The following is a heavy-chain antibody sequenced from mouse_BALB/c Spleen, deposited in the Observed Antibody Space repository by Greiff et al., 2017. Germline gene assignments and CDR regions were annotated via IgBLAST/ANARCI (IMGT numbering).Heavy chain of an antibody. D-gene: IGHD2-3*01. CDR1: GFSLTGYG. CDR2: IWGDGST. CDR3: ARDQVYDGYYVHAMDY. J-gene: IGHJ4*01. V-gene: IGHV2-6-7*01. Sequence: VKLMESGPGLVAPSQSLSITCTVSGFSLTGYGVNWVRQPPGKGLEWLGMIWGDGSTDYNSALKSRLSISKDNSKSQVFLKMNSLQTDDTARYYCARDQVYDGYYVHAMDYWGQGTSVTVSS.